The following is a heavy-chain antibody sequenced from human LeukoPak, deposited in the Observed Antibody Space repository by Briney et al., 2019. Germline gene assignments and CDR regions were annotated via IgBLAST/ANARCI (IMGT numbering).Heavy chain of an antibody. CDR1: GGSISSSSYY. V-gene: IGHV4-39*01. J-gene: IGHJ3*02. D-gene: IGHD3-10*01. CDR2: IYYSGST. Sequence: PSETLSLTCTVSGGSISSSSYYWGWIRQPPGKGLEWIGSIYYSGSTYYNPSLKSRVTISVDTSKNQFSLKLGSVTAADTAVYYCARRLLWFGVPDAFDIWGQGTMVTVSS. CDR3: ARRLLWFGVPDAFDI.